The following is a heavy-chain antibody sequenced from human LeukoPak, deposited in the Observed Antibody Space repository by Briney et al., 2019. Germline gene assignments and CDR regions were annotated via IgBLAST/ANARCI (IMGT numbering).Heavy chain of an antibody. CDR2: FSSTGRT. J-gene: IGHJ4*02. Sequence: PWETLSLTCVVSGGSISSNGYFWGWMRQPPGEGLEWIGSFSSTGRTYDNPSLKSRVTISVDLSKNDFSLRLTSVTAADTAMYYSASPFGFIARIAFWGQGTPVTVSS. D-gene: IGHD3-16*02. CDR1: GGSISSNGYF. V-gene: IGHV4-39*07. CDR3: ASPFGFIARIAF.